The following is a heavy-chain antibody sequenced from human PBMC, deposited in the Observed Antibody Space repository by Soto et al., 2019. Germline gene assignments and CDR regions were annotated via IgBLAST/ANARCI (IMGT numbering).Heavy chain of an antibody. CDR1: GFTFSSYS. CDR3: ARDFPIVVVPAAAIYYYYYYGMDV. J-gene: IGHJ6*02. CDR2: ISSSSTI. D-gene: IGHD2-2*01. V-gene: IGHV3-48*02. Sequence: GGSLRLSCAASGFTFSSYSMNWVRQAPGKGLEWVSYISSSSTIYYADSVKGRFTISRDNAKNSLYLQMNSLRDEDTAVYYCARDFPIVVVPAAAIYYYYYYGMDVWGQGTTVTVSS.